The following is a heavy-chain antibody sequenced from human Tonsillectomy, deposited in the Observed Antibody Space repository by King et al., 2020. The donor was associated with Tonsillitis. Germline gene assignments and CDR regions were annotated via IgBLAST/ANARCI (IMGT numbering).Heavy chain of an antibody. J-gene: IGHJ6*02. CDR2: ISESGANT. V-gene: IGHV3-23*04. Sequence: VQLVESGGGLVQPGGSLRLSCAASGFTFSSYAMSWVRQAPGKGLEWVSGISESGANTYYADSVKGRFTISRDNSKNTLYLQMNSLRAEDTAIYYCAKDHSGWSYYYGMDVWGQGTTVTVSS. D-gene: IGHD6-19*01. CDR1: GFTFSSYA. CDR3: AKDHSGWSYYYGMDV.